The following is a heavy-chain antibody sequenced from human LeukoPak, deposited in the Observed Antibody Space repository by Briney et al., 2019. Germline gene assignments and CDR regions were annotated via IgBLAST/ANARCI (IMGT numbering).Heavy chain of an antibody. Sequence: GGSLRLSCAASGFTFSSYAMSWVRQAPGKGLEWVAVISYDGSNKYYADSVKGRFTISRDNSKNTLYLQMNSLRAEDTAVYYCARDGPGVVVTSFSYYYYGMDVWGQGTTVTVSS. CDR1: GFTFSSYA. D-gene: IGHD2-21*02. CDR2: ISYDGSNK. V-gene: IGHV3-30-3*01. CDR3: ARDGPGVVVTSFSYYYYGMDV. J-gene: IGHJ6*02.